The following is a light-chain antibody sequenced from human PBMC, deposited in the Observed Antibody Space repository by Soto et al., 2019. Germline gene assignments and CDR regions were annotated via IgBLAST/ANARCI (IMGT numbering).Light chain of an antibody. CDR2: FAS. J-gene: IGKJ3*01. Sequence: DTQMTQSPSTLSASVGDRVTITCRASQSISNWLAWYQQKPGKAPNLLIYFASTLQSGVPSRFSGSGSGTEFTLTISSLQPDDFAVYYCQHYGRSPGLFTFGPGTKVDIK. CDR3: QHYGRSPGLFT. CDR1: QSISNW. V-gene: IGKV1-5*03.